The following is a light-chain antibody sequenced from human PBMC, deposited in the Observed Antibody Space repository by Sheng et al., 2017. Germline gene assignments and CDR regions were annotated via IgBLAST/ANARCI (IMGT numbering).Light chain of an antibody. Sequence: EIVLTQSPATLSLSPGERATLSCRASQSVNSYLAWYQQKPGQAPRLLIYDASTRATAIPARFSGSGSGTEFTLTISGLQSEDFALYFCQQYNNWPPXSTFGGRT. V-gene: IGKV3-15*01. CDR2: DAS. CDR3: QQYNNWPPXST. J-gene: IGKJ4*02. CDR1: QSVNSY.